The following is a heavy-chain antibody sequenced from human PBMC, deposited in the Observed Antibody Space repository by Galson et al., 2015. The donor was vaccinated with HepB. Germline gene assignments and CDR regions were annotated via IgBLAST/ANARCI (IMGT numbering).Heavy chain of an antibody. CDR2: GYDSGSS. CDR1: GDSISSGY. J-gene: IGHJ5*02. Sequence: ETLSLTCTVSGDSISSGYWAWIRQPPGKGLEWIGSGYDSGSSYYNPSLGSRVTISVEMSNNQFSLKLNSVTAADTAVYYCARLINSGGLGRGWSDPWGQGTLVIVSS. D-gene: IGHD1-26*01. CDR3: ARLINSGGLGRGWSDP. V-gene: IGHV4-39*01.